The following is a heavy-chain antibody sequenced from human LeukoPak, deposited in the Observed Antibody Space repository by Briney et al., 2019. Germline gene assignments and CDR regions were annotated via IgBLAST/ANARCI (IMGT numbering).Heavy chain of an antibody. D-gene: IGHD3-10*01. Sequence: SVKVSCKASGGTFSSYAISWVRQAPGQGLEWMGGIIPIFGTANYAQKFQGRVTMTRDMSTSTDYMELSSLRSEDTAVYYCARDNSVGDIAWWFDPWGQGTLVTVSS. CDR1: GGTFSSYA. CDR3: ARDNSVGDIAWWFDP. CDR2: IIPIFGTA. J-gene: IGHJ5*02. V-gene: IGHV1-69*05.